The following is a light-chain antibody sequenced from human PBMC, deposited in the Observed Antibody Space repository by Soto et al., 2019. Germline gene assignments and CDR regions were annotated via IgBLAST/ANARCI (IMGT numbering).Light chain of an antibody. Sequence: EIVMTQSPATLSVSPGERATLSCRASQSVSSNLAWYQQKPGQAPRLLIYGASTRATGIPARFSGSGSGTEFTLTIRSLQSEDFAVYYCQHRSNWPPTFGQGTEQEIK. CDR1: QSVSSN. CDR2: GAS. CDR3: QHRSNWPPT. J-gene: IGKJ2*01. V-gene: IGKV3-15*01.